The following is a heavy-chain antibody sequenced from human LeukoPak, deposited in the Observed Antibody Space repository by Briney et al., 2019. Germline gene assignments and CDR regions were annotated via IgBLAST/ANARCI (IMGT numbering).Heavy chain of an antibody. CDR1: GFTFSSYS. V-gene: IGHV3-7*03. Sequence: PGGSLRLSCAASGFTFSSYSMNWVRQAPGKGLEWVANIKQDGSEISYVDSVKGRFTISRDNAKNSLYLQMNSLRAEDTAVYYCVRGNPFGGYWGQGTLVTVSS. J-gene: IGHJ4*02. CDR2: IKQDGSEI. D-gene: IGHD2-15*01. CDR3: VRGNPFGGY.